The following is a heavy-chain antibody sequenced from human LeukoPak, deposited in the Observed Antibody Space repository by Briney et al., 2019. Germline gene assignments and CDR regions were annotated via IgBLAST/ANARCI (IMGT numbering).Heavy chain of an antibody. V-gene: IGHV1-8*01. CDR1: GYTFSNYD. J-gene: IGHJ6*04. D-gene: IGHD6-13*01. Sequence: AAVKVSCKASGYTFSNYDINWVRQATGQGREWMGWMNPNRGNTGYAQKLQGRVTMTTNTSISTAYMDLSSLRSEDTAVYYCARGLYSSSWYFSDVWGKGTTITTSS. CDR2: MNPNRGNT. CDR3: ARGLYSSSWYFSDV.